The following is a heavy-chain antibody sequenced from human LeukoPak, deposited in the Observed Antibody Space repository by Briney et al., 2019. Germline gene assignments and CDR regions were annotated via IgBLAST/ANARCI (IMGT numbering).Heavy chain of an antibody. D-gene: IGHD2-15*01. V-gene: IGHV3-23*01. CDR2: ICGNTVNT. CDR1: GVTVSVSN. Sequence: GGSLRLSCAVSGVTVSVSNMNWVRQGPGKGLEWVSSICGNTVNTYYTDSVKGRFTISRDNSKSTLSLQMNSLRAEDTAVYYCAKASGGSCYSAPDYWGQGTLVTVSS. J-gene: IGHJ4*02. CDR3: AKASGGSCYSAPDY.